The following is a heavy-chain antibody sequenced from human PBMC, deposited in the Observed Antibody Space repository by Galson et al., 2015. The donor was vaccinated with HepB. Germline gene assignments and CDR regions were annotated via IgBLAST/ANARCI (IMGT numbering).Heavy chain of an antibody. Sequence: LSLTCAVYGGSFSGYYWSWIRQPPGKGLEWIGEINHSGSTNYNPSLKSRVTISVDTSKNQFSLKLSSVTAADTAVYYCARRERGKGRNWFDPWGQGTLVTVSS. CDR1: GGSFSGYY. CDR2: INHSGST. J-gene: IGHJ5*02. CDR3: ARRERGKGRNWFDP. V-gene: IGHV4-34*01. D-gene: IGHD1-1*01.